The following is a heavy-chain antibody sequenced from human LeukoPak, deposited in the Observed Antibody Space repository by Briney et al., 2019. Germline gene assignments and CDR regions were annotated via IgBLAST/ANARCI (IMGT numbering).Heavy chain of an antibody. V-gene: IGHV3-21*04. Sequence: PGGSLRLSCAASGFTFSSYSMNWVRQAPGKGLEWVSSISSSSSYIYYADSVKGRFTISRDNSKNTLYLQMNSLRAEDTAVYYCARGMQWLVPYDYWGQGTLVTVSS. CDR1: GFTFSSYS. CDR3: ARGMQWLVPYDY. D-gene: IGHD6-19*01. J-gene: IGHJ4*02. CDR2: ISSSSSYI.